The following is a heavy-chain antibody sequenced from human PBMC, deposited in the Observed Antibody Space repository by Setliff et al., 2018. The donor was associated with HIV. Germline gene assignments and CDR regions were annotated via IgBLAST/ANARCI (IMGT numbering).Heavy chain of an antibody. CDR1: GFRFSGYA. CDR3: AREGASSGHAGCFDS. Sequence: GGSLRLSCAASGFRFSGYAMHWVRQAPGKGLEWVAVLSDGGREKYYADSVKGRFTISRDNSKNTLYLQMNSLRVEDTSVYYCAREGASSGHAGCFDSWGQGAQVTVSS. J-gene: IGHJ4*02. D-gene: IGHD6-19*01. CDR2: LSDGGREK. V-gene: IGHV3-30*04.